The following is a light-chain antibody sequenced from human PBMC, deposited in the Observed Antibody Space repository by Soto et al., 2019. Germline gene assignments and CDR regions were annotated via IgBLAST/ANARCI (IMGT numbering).Light chain of an antibody. V-gene: IGKV3-15*01. CDR2: GAS. Sequence: EIVMTQSPATLSVSPGERATLSCRASQSVSSDLAWYQKRPGQAPRLLIYGASTRATGLPARFSGSGSGTEFTLTISSLQSEDFAIYYCQQYNNWPMYTFGQGTKLEIK. CDR3: QQYNNWPMYT. J-gene: IGKJ2*01. CDR1: QSVSSD.